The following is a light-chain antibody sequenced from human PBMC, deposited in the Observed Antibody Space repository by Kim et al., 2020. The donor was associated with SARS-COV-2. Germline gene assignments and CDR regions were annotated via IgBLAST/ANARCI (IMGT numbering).Light chain of an antibody. Sequence: PGESATLSCRASHNVEISLAWYQQTPGRDPRLLIYDAAIRAAGIPDRFRASGAGTDFTLTIGRLAAEDFAVYYCQQSGNWTPALTFGGGTKVDIK. V-gene: IGKV3-11*01. CDR2: DAA. CDR3: QQSGNWTPALT. J-gene: IGKJ4*01. CDR1: HNVEIS.